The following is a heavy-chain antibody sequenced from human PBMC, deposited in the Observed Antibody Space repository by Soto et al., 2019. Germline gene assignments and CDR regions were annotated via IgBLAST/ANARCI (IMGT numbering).Heavy chain of an antibody. CDR2: ISGRGDDT. CDR1: GFTFSNYG. D-gene: IGHD6-13*01. Sequence: EVQLLESGGGLVQPGGSLRLSCAASGFTFSNYGMNWVRQAPGKGLEWVSGISGRGDDTHYADSVKGRFTISRDSSKNPLYLIMNNLRAEDTAVYYCAKQSPYSNSWYEIDYWGQGTLVTVSS. V-gene: IGHV3-23*01. J-gene: IGHJ4*02. CDR3: AKQSPYSNSWYEIDY.